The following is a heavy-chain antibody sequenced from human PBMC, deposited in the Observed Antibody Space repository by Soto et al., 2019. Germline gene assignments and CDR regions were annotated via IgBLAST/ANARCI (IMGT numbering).Heavy chain of an antibody. CDR2: ISGSGGST. V-gene: IGHV3-23*01. J-gene: IGHJ4*01. CDR1: GFTFSSYA. CDR3: DKDPTTNPLLPFVLELLDY. D-gene: IGHD1-7*01. Sequence: GGALRLICAASGFTFSSYAMSWVRQAPGKGLEWVSAISGSGGSTYYADSVKGRFTISRDNSKNTLYLQMNSLRAEDTAVYYCDKDPTTNPLLPFVLELLDYWGDVTPFPV.